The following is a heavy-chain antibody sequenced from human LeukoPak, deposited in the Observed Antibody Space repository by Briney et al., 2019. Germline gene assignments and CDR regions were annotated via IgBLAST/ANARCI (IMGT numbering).Heavy chain of an antibody. CDR2: MNPNSGNT. CDR3: ARGGIGIVVVVGDDAFDI. CDR1: GYTFTSYD. D-gene: IGHD2-15*01. Sequence: ASVKVSCKASGYTFTSYDINWVRQATGQGLEWMGWMNPNSGNTGYAQKFQGRVTMTRNTSISTAYMELSSLRSEDTAVYYCARGGIGIVVVVGDDAFDIWGQGTMVTVSS. J-gene: IGHJ3*02. V-gene: IGHV1-8*01.